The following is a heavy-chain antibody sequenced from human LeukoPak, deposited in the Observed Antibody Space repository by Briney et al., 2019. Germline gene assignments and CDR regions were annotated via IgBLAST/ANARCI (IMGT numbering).Heavy chain of an antibody. Sequence: SETLSLTCTVSGGSISSSSYYWGWIRQPPGKGLEWIGSIYYSGSTYYNPSLKSRVTISVDTSKNQFSLKLSSVTAADTAVCYCARHFDILTGLFAFDDAFDIWGQGTMVTVSS. J-gene: IGHJ3*02. CDR2: IYYSGST. V-gene: IGHV4-39*01. D-gene: IGHD3-9*01. CDR1: GGSISSSSYY. CDR3: ARHFDILTGLFAFDDAFDI.